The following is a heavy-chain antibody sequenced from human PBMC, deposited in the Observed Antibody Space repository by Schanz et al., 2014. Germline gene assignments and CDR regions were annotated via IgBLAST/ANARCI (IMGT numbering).Heavy chain of an antibody. CDR2: ISYDGSDK. CDR1: GFTFSNYG. CDR3: ARFLARYQYYGVDV. D-gene: IGHD3-3*01. J-gene: IGHJ6*02. Sequence: VQLVESGGGVVQPGRSLRLSCAASGFTFSNYGLVWVRQAPGKGLEWLAVISYDGSDKFHADSVKGRFSISRDNGETSVYLQINSLRVEDTAVYYCARFLARYQYYGVDVWGQGTTVIVSS. V-gene: IGHV3-30*03.